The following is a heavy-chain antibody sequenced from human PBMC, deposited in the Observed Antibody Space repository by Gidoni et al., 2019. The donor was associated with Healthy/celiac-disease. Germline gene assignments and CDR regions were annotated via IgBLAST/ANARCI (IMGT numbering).Heavy chain of an antibody. J-gene: IGHJ4*02. Sequence: QVQLQQWGAGLLKPSATLSLTCPVYGGSFSGYYWSWIRQPPGKGLEWIGEINHSGSTNYNPSLKSRVTISVDTSKNQFSLKLSSVTAADTAVYYCARGLRQLDYWGQGTLVTVSS. V-gene: IGHV4-34*01. D-gene: IGHD6-13*01. CDR3: ARGLRQLDY. CDR2: INHSGST. CDR1: GGSFSGYY.